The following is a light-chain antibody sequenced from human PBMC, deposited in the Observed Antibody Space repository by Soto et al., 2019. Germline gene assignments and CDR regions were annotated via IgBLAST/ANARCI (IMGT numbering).Light chain of an antibody. CDR1: QSISSW. V-gene: IGKV1-5*01. Sequence: DIQMTQSPSTLSASVGDRVTITCRASQSISSWLAWYQHKPGKAPKLLIYDASSLESVVPSRFSGSGSGTEFSLTISSLQPDDFATYYCQQYNSYPWKFGQGTKVDIK. CDR2: DAS. CDR3: QQYNSYPWK. J-gene: IGKJ1*01.